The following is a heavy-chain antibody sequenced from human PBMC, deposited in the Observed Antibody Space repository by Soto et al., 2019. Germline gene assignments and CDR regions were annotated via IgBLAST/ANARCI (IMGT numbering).Heavy chain of an antibody. CDR1: GDSINNRSYY. D-gene: IGHD2-21*02. CDR3: ARQRTSVVTQAYFDS. Sequence: PSETLSLTCTATGDSINNRSYYWGWIRQSPGKGLEWIGSIYYSGSTYNNPSLKSRVSMSVDTSKNQFSLKLRSVTAADTALYYCARQRTSVVTQAYFDSWGQGSLVTVSS. V-gene: IGHV4-39*01. CDR2: IYYSGST. J-gene: IGHJ4*02.